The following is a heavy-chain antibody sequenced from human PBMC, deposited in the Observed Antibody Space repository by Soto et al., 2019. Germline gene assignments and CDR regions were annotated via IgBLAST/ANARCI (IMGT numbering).Heavy chain of an antibody. Sequence: EVQQLESGGGLVKPGGSLGLSCAASGFTFSNAWMSWIRQAPGKGLESVGRIKSKTDGGTTDYAAPVKGRFTISRDDSKNTLYLQMNSLKTEDTAVYYCTTDLYGSGSNYYYYMDVWGKGTTVTVSS. CDR1: GFTFSNAW. D-gene: IGHD3-10*01. CDR2: IKSKTDGGTT. V-gene: IGHV3-15*01. J-gene: IGHJ6*03. CDR3: TTDLYGSGSNYYYYMDV.